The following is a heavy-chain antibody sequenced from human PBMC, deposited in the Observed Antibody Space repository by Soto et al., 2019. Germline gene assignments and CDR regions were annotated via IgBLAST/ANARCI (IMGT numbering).Heavy chain of an antibody. J-gene: IGHJ6*02. V-gene: IGHV1-69*19. Sequence: QVQLEQSGAEVKMPGSSVTVSCKAYGATFTKYAFNWVRQAPGQVLEWMGGIIPLFGSTNYAERFQGRLTVTTNESTSTVFMELSSLTSDDTAIYYCARDETVIRGVIKRGGGLDLWGQGTTVIVSS. D-gene: IGHD3-10*01. CDR3: ARDETVIRGVIKRGGGLDL. CDR1: GATFTKYA. CDR2: IIPLFGST.